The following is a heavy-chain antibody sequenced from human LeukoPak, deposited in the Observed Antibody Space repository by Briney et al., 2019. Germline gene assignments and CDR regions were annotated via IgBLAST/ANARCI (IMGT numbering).Heavy chain of an antibody. CDR3: AKEWGDYDILTGYSYFDY. Sequence: PGGSLRLSCAASGFTFSSYGMHWFRQAPGKGLEWVAVISYDGSNKYYADSVKGRFTISRDNSKNTLYLQMNSLRAEDTAVYYCAKEWGDYDILTGYSYFDYWGQGTLVTVSS. D-gene: IGHD3-9*01. CDR1: GFTFSSYG. CDR2: ISYDGSNK. V-gene: IGHV3-30*18. J-gene: IGHJ4*02.